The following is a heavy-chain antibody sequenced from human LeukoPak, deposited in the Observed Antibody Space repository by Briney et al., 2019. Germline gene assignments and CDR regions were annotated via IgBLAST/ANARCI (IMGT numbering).Heavy chain of an antibody. D-gene: IGHD6-13*01. CDR2: IYYSGST. J-gene: IGHJ4*02. CDR1: GGSISSSSYY. V-gene: IGHV4-61*05. CDR3: ARQGQQLVLFDY. Sequence: PSETLSLTCTVSGGSISSSSYYWSWIRQPPGKGLEWIGYIYYSGSTNYNPSLKSRVTISVDTSKNQFSLKLSSVTAADTAVYYCARQGQQLVLFDYWGQGTLVTVSS.